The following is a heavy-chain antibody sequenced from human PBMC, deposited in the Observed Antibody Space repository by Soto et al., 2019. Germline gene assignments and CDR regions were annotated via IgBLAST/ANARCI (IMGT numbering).Heavy chain of an antibody. V-gene: IGHV3-48*01. D-gene: IGHD2-2*01. Sequence: EVQLVESGGGLVQPGGSLRLSCAASGFTFSTYSMNWVRQAPGKGLEWVSYISSSSSTIYYADSVKGRFTISRDNAKNSLYLQMNSLRAEDTAVYYCARHICSTSCYGDYWGQGTLVTVSS. CDR2: ISSSSSTI. J-gene: IGHJ4*02. CDR1: GFTFSTYS. CDR3: ARHICSTSCYGDY.